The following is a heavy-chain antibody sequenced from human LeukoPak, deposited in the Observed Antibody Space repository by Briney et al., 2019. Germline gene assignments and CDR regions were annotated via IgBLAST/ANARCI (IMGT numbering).Heavy chain of an antibody. CDR3: ARAASSGYYYGY. Sequence: SETLSLTCTVCGGAISSYYWSWIRQPAGKGLAWIGRIYTSGSTNYNPSLKSRVTMSVDTSKNQFSLKLSSVTAADTAVYYCARAASSGYYYGYWGQGTLVTVSA. CDR2: IYTSGST. J-gene: IGHJ4*02. D-gene: IGHD3-22*01. CDR1: GGAISSYY. V-gene: IGHV4-4*07.